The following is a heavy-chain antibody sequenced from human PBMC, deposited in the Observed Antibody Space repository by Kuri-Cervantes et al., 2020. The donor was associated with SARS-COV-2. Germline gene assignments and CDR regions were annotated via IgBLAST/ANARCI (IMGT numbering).Heavy chain of an antibody. Sequence: SVKVSCKASGFTFTSSAVQWVRQARGQRLEWIGWIVVGSGNTNYAQKFQERVTITRDMPTSTAYMELSSLRSEDTAVYYCAASLLYRIYYYYGMDVWGQGTTVTVSS. V-gene: IGHV1-58*01. CDR2: IVVGSGNT. J-gene: IGHJ6*02. CDR3: AASLLYRIYYYYGMDV. D-gene: IGHD1-26*01. CDR1: GFTFTSSA.